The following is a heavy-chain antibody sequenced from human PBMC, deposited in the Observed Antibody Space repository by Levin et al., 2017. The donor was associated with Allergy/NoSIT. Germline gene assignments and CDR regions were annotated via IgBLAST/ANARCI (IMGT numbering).Heavy chain of an antibody. CDR3: ASQLWSSGWSN. J-gene: IGHJ4*02. CDR2: IIPIFGTA. CDR1: GGTFSSYA. Sequence: ASVKVSCKASGGTFSSYAISWVRQAPGQGLEWMGGIIPIFGTANYAQKFQGRVTITADKSTSTAYMELSSLRSEDTAVYYCASQLWSSGWSNWGQGTLVTVSS. V-gene: IGHV1-69*06. D-gene: IGHD6-19*01.